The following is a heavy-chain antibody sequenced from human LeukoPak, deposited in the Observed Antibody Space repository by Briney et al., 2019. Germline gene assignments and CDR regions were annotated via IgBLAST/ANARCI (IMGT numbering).Heavy chain of an antibody. CDR1: GYTFTNYY. Sequence: ASVKLSCKASGYTFTNYYVHWVRQAPGQGLEWIGVINPSGGSTNYAQKFQGRVTMTRDTSTSTVYMELSSLRSEDTAVYYCARDSTVTTFRGCVDPWGQGTLVTVSS. J-gene: IGHJ5*02. CDR2: INPSGGST. CDR3: ARDSTVTTFRGCVDP. D-gene: IGHD4-17*01. V-gene: IGHV1-46*01.